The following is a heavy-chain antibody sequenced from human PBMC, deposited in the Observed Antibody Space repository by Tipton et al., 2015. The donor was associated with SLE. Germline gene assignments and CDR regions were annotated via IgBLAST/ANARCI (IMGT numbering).Heavy chain of an antibody. CDR3: VRDGFCRSGVCYRNWFDP. Sequence: TLSLTCTVSGGSVGNYYWSWIRQSPGKGLEWIGYIHYTGSTEYNPSLKSRVTISVDTSKNQFSLQLTSMTAADTAVYYCVRDGFCRSGVCYRNWFDPWGPGSLVTVSS. D-gene: IGHD2-8*02. V-gene: IGHV4-59*02. J-gene: IGHJ5*02. CDR2: IHYTGST. CDR1: GGSVGNYY.